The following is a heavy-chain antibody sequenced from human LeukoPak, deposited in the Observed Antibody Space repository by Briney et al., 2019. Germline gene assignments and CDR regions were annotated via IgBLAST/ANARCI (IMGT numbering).Heavy chain of an antibody. Sequence: GGSLRPSCAASGFTFSNFAMSWVRQAPGKGLEWVSAISGSGDSTYYADSVKGRFTISRDNSKNTLYLQMNSLRAEDTAVYYCAKERAVIPRGGMDVWGQGTTVTVSS. V-gene: IGHV3-23*01. CDR2: ISGSGDST. D-gene: IGHD4-11*01. CDR1: GFTFSNFA. J-gene: IGHJ6*02. CDR3: AKERAVIPRGGMDV.